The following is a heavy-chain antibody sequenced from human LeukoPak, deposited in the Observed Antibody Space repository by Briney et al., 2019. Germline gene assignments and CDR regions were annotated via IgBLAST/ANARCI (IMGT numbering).Heavy chain of an antibody. CDR3: ASESKSTNYYDSSGYYY. J-gene: IGHJ4*02. Sequence: SETLSLTCAVYGGSFSGYYWSWIRQPPGKGLEWIGGINHSGSTNYNPSLKSRVTISVDTSKNQFSLKLSSVTAADTAVYYCASESKSTNYYDSSGYYYWGQGTLVTVSS. V-gene: IGHV4-34*01. CDR1: GGSFSGYY. CDR2: INHSGST. D-gene: IGHD3-22*01.